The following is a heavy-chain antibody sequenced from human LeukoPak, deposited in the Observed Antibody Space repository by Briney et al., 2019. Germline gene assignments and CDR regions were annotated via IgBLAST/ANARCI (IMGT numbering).Heavy chain of an antibody. J-gene: IGHJ4*02. Sequence: SETLSLTCAVYGGSFSGYYWSWIRQPPGKGLKWIGEINPGGNTNYNPSLKSRVTISVDTSKNQFSLKLTSVTAADTAVYYCARADGAQTFPFDYWSLGTLVTVSS. CDR2: INPGGNT. D-gene: IGHD4/OR15-4a*01. CDR1: GGSFSGYY. CDR3: ARADGAQTFPFDY. V-gene: IGHV4-34*01.